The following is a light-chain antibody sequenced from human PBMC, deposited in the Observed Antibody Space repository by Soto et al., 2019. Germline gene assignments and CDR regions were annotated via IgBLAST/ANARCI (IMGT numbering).Light chain of an antibody. J-gene: IGKJ1*01. V-gene: IGKV3-20*01. CDR2: GAS. CDR1: QSVSTY. CDR3: QLYGSSPPR. Sequence: LTQSLATLSLSPGESATLSCRASQSVSTYLAWYQQKPGQGPRLLIYGASSRATGTPDRFSGSGSGTDFTLTINRLEPEDFALYYCQLYGSSPPRFGQGTKVDI.